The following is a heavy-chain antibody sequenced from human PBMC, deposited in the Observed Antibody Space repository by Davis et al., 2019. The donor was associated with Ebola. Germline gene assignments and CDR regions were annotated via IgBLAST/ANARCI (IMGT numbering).Heavy chain of an antibody. CDR3: AKSQLRSSSSSDWFDP. D-gene: IGHD6-6*01. J-gene: IGHJ5*02. CDR1: GFTFSGSA. Sequence: GGSLRLSCAASGFTFSGSAMHWVRQAPGKGLEWVAVISYDGSNKYYADSVKGRFTISRDNSKNTLYLQMNSLRAEDTAVYYCAKSQLRSSSSSDWFDPWGQGTLVTVSS. V-gene: IGHV3-30*18. CDR2: ISYDGSNK.